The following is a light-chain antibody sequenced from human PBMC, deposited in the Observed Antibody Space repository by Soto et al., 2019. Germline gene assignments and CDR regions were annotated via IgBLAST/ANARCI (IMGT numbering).Light chain of an antibody. V-gene: IGKV1-5*01. J-gene: IGKJ1*01. CDR1: QDINRY. CDR2: DVS. CDR3: QQYQSDTWT. Sequence: DIQLTQSPSSLSASVGDGVTITCQANQDINRYVNWYQQKPGKAPKLLLYDVSTLERGVPSRFSGSGSATEFTLTISDLQPDDFATYYCQQYQSDTWTFGQGTKVDIK.